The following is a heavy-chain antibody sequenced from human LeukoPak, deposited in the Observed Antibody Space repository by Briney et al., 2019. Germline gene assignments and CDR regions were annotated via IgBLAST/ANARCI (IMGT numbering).Heavy chain of an antibody. Sequence: SETLSLTCAVSGYSISSGYYWGWTRQPPGKGLEWIGSIYHSGSTYYNPSLKSRVTISVDTSKNQFSLKLSSVTAADTAVYYCARRRSIAAAGIAFDYWGQGTLVTVSS. CDR3: ARRRSIAAAGIAFDY. CDR2: IYHSGST. V-gene: IGHV4-38-2*01. D-gene: IGHD6-13*01. CDR1: GYSISSGYY. J-gene: IGHJ4*02.